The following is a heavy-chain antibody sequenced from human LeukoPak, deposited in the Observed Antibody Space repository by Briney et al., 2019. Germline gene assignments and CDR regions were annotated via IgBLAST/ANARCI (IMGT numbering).Heavy chain of an antibody. CDR3: ARGAPIRVAVAATFDP. Sequence: ASVTVSCKTSGFNFITYTMHWVRQAPGQRLEWMGWINAANGNTQYSQKFQGRVTITRDTSASTAHMELSSLRSEDTAVYYCARGAPIRVAVAATFDPWGQGTLVTVPS. J-gene: IGHJ5*02. CDR1: GFNFITYT. D-gene: IGHD6-19*01. V-gene: IGHV1-3*01. CDR2: INAANGNT.